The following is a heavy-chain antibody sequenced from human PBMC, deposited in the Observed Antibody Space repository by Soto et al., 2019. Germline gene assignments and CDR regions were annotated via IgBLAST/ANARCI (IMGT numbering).Heavy chain of an antibody. Sequence: PGETLKISCKGSGYSFTSYWIGWVRQMPGKGLEWMGIIYPGDSDTRYSPSFQGQVTISADKSISTAYLQWSSLKASDTAMYYCARRRSGSSWYPHWFDPWGQGTLVTVSS. V-gene: IGHV5-51*01. CDR2: IYPGDSDT. J-gene: IGHJ5*02. CDR1: GYSFTSYW. CDR3: ARRRSGSSWYPHWFDP. D-gene: IGHD6-13*01.